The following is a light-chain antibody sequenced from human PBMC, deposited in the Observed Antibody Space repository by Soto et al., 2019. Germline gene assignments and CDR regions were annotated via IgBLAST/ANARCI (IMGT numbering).Light chain of an antibody. J-gene: IGKJ2*01. V-gene: IGKV1-39*01. Sequence: DIQLTQSPSSLSASVGDTVTISCRTNQSVSKYMNWYQQKPGTAPKPLIYYVSSLQSGVPSTFSASGSATDFSRTISSLQTEDFATDYCQQSYGLPQTFGQGTRLDIK. CDR3: QQSYGLPQT. CDR1: QSVSKY. CDR2: YVS.